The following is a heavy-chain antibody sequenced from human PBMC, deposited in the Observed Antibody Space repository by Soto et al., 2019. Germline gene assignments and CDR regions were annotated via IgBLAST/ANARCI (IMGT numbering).Heavy chain of an antibody. V-gene: IGHV3-11*01. Sequence: QVQLVESGGGLVKPGGSLRLSCAASGFTFSDYYMSWIRQAPGKGLEWVSYISSSGSTIYYADSVKGRFTISRDNANNSLYLQMNSLRAEDTAVYYCASSDTDMYYWYFDLWGRGTLVTVSS. D-gene: IGHD5-18*01. J-gene: IGHJ2*01. CDR2: ISSSGSTI. CDR1: GFTFSDYY. CDR3: ASSDTDMYYWYFDL.